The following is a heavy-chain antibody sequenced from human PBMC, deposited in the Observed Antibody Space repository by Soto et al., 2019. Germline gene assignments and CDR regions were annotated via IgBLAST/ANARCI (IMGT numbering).Heavy chain of an antibody. J-gene: IGHJ4*02. CDR3: ARDSGYGDPFDY. CDR2: IFYSGNT. D-gene: IGHD4-17*01. V-gene: IGHV4-61*01. CDR1: GGSISSSSYY. Sequence: PSETLSLTCTVSGGSISSSSYYWSWIRQPPGKGLEWIGYIFYSGNTNYNPSLRSRVTVSVDTSKNQFSLKLSSVTAADTAVYYCARDSGYGDPFDYWGQGTLVTVSS.